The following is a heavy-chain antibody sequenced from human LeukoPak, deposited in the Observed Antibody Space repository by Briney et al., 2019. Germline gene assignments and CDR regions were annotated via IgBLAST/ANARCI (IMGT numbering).Heavy chain of an antibody. Sequence: PSETLSLTCSVSGGSISSYYWSWIRQPPGMGLEWIGYIYYSGSTNYNPSLKSRVTISVDTSKNQFSLKLSSVTAADTAVYYCARGIGYYDSSGYYRENYYFDYWGQGTLVTVSS. CDR1: GGSISSYY. CDR2: IYYSGST. J-gene: IGHJ4*02. CDR3: ARGIGYYDSSGYYRENYYFDY. D-gene: IGHD3-22*01. V-gene: IGHV4-59*01.